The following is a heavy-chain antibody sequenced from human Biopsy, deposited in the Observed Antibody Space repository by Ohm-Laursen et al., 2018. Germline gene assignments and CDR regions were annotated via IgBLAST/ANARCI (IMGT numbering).Heavy chain of an antibody. D-gene: IGHD4-17*01. V-gene: IGHV4-4*07. J-gene: IGHJ6*03. CDR1: GGSISDYF. CDR3: ARDAYGDYDTYY. CDR2: IYSSGRT. Sequence: SQTLSLTCTVSGGSISDYFWSWIRQPADKGLEYIGLIYSSGRTFYNPSLKSRVTMSVATSDNQFSLKLSSVTAADTAVYFCARDAYGDYDTYY.